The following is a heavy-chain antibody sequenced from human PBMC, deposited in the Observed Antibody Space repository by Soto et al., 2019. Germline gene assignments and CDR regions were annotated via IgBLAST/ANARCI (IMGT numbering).Heavy chain of an antibody. V-gene: IGHV4-30-4*01. Sequence: SETLSLTCTVSGGSISSGDYYRSWIRQPPGKGLEWIGYIYYSGSTYYNPSLKSRVTISVDTSKNQFSLKLSSVTAADTAVYYCARALEWGFQHWGQGTLVTVSS. CDR1: GGSISSGDYY. J-gene: IGHJ1*01. CDR2: IYYSGST. D-gene: IGHD1-26*01. CDR3: ARALEWGFQH.